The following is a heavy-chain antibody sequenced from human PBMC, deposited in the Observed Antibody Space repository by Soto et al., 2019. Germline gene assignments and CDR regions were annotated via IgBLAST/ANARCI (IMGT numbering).Heavy chain of an antibody. Sequence: GGSLRLSCSASEFTFGTYAMHCVRQAPGKGLEYISGITGNGDSTYYADSVKGRFYISRDNSKNTLYLQMSSLRDEDSGVYYCVKDSSPDGHFYAMVVWGQGTTVTVSS. V-gene: IGHV3-64D*06. CDR3: VKDSSPDGHFYAMVV. CDR1: EFTFGTYA. J-gene: IGHJ6*02. D-gene: IGHD6-13*01. CDR2: ITGNGDST.